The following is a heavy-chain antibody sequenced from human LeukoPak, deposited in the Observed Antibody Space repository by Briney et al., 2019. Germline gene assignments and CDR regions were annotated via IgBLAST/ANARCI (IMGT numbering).Heavy chain of an antibody. CDR1: GYSFTSYW. D-gene: IGHD6-13*01. J-gene: IGHJ4*02. CDR2: IYPGDSDT. CDR3: ARSHGSFNGRPYYFDY. Sequence: GESLKISCKGSGYSFTSYWIGWVRQMPGKGLEWMGIIYPGDSDTRYSPSFQGQVTISADKSISTAYLQWSSLKASDTAMYYCARSHGSFNGRPYYFDYWGQGTLVTVSS. V-gene: IGHV5-51*01.